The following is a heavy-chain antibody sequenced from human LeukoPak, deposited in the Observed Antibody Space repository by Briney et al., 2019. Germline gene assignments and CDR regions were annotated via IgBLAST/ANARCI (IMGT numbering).Heavy chain of an antibody. CDR3: ARGGSPLTDYYGSGSYYKSPPDY. J-gene: IGHJ4*02. V-gene: IGHV1-46*01. D-gene: IGHD3-10*01. CDR1: GYTFTSYY. CDR2: INPSGGST. Sequence: ASVKVSCKASGYTFTSYYMHWVRQAPGQGLEWMGIINPSGGSTSYAQKFQGRVTMTRDTSTSTVYMELSSLRSEDTAVYYCARGGSPLTDYYGSGSYYKSPPDYWGQGTLVTVSS.